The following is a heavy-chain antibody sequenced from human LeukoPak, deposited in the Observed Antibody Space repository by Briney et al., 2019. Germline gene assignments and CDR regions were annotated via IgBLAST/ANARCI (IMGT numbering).Heavy chain of an antibody. CDR2: ISSSGGTI. Sequence: GGSLRLSCAAPGFTFSSYEMNWVRQAPGKGLEWISYISSSGGTIHYADSVKGRFIISRDNAKNSLYLQMTSLRVEDTAVYYCARDLVSGAYTFDFWGQGTMVAVSS. CDR3: ARDLVSGAYTFDF. CDR1: GFTFSSYE. J-gene: IGHJ3*01. V-gene: IGHV3-48*03. D-gene: IGHD3-16*01.